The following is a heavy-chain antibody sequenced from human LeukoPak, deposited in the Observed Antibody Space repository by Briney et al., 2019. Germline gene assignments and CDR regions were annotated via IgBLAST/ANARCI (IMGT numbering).Heavy chain of an antibody. CDR3: ARDPGSSWQNYFDN. CDR2: IYSGGRT. D-gene: IGHD6-13*01. J-gene: IGHJ4*02. CDR1: GFTFSSNY. Sequence: GGSLRLSCAASGFTFSSNYMSWVRQAPGKGLEWVSLIYSGGRTNYADSVKGRFTIPRDNSKNTLYLQMNSLRAEDTAVYYCARDPGSSWQNYFDNWGQGTLVTVSS. V-gene: IGHV3-53*01.